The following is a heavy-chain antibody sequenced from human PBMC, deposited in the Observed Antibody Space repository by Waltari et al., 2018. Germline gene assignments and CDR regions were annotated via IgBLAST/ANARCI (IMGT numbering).Heavy chain of an antibody. Sequence: QVQLVQSGAEVKKPGSSVKVSCKASGGTFSSYAIRWVRQAPGPGLEWMGRIIPILGIANYAQKFQGRVTITADKSTSTAYMELSSLRSEDTAVYYCAREGVRITMVRGVIINDAFDIWGQGTMVTVSS. CDR1: GGTFSSYA. CDR2: IIPILGIA. D-gene: IGHD3-10*01. V-gene: IGHV1-69*04. CDR3: AREGVRITMVRGVIINDAFDI. J-gene: IGHJ3*02.